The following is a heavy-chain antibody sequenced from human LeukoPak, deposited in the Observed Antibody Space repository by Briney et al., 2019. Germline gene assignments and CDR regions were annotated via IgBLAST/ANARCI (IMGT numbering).Heavy chain of an antibody. CDR3: ARAAAMITFGGVIGIPEPFDY. CDR1: GFTFSNYS. D-gene: IGHD3-16*02. Sequence: GGSLRLSCAASGFTFSNYSMNWVRQAPGKGLEWVSCISSSSSSIYYADSVKGRFTISRDNAKNSLYLQMNSLRAEDTDVYYCARAAAMITFGGVIGIPEPFDYWGQGTLITVSS. J-gene: IGHJ4*02. V-gene: IGHV3-21*01. CDR2: ISSSSSSI.